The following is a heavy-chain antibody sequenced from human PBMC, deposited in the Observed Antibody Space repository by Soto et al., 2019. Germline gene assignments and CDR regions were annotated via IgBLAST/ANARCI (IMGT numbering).Heavy chain of an antibody. CDR1: GGSISSGGYY. V-gene: IGHV4-31*03. Sequence: QVQLQESGPGPVKPSQTLSLTCTVSGGSISSGGYYWSWIRQHPGKGQEWIGYIYYSGSTYYNPSLQSRVTISVDTSKNQFSLKLSSVTAADTAVYYCARVGGINWFDPWGQGTLVTVSS. CDR2: IYYSGST. J-gene: IGHJ5*02. CDR3: ARVGGINWFDP. D-gene: IGHD3-16*01.